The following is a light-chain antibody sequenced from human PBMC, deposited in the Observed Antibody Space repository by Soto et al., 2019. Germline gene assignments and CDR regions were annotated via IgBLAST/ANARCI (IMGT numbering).Light chain of an antibody. V-gene: IGLV2-8*01. CDR1: SSDVGAYNY. CDR2: EVS. Sequence: TQPPSASGSPGQSVTISCTGTSSDVGAYNYVSWYQQHPGKAPKVMIYEVSKRPSGVPDRFSGSKSGNTASLTVSGLQAEDEAEYYCSSYAGTNRVFGTGTKVTVL. J-gene: IGLJ1*01. CDR3: SSYAGTNRV.